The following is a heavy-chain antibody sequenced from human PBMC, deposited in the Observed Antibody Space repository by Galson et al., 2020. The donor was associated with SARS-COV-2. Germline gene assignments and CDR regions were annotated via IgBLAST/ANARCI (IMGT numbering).Heavy chain of an antibody. CDR1: GFTFNSYA. D-gene: IGHD6-6*01. CDR3: VKALYSSSAGPFDY. Sequence: LSLTCAASGFTFNSYAMNWVRQAAGKGLEWVSSISGSGTSTQYADSVRGRFTISRDNAKNTLYVQMNSLRAEDTAVYYCVKALYSSSAGPFDYWGQGTLVTVSS. J-gene: IGHJ4*02. CDR2: ISGSGTST. V-gene: IGHV3-23*01.